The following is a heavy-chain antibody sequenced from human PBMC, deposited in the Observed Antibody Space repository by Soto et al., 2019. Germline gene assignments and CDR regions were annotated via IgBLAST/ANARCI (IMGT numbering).Heavy chain of an antibody. CDR2: IYPGDSDT. CDR3: ASSSNRYCSSTSCPDAFDI. Sequence: GESLKISCKCSGYSFTSYWIGWVRQMPGKGLEWMGIIYPGDSDTRYSPSFQGQVTISADKSISTAYLQWSSLKASDTAMYYCASSSNRYCSSTSCPDAFDIWGQGTMVTVSS. J-gene: IGHJ3*02. CDR1: GYSFTSYW. V-gene: IGHV5-51*01. D-gene: IGHD2-2*01.